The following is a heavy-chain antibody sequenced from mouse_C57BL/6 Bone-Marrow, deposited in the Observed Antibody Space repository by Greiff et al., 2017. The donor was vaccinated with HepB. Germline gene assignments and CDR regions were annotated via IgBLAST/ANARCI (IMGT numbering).Heavy chain of an antibody. CDR2: IYPRSGNT. Sequence: QVQLKESGAELARPGASVKLSCKASGYTFTSYGISWVKQRTGQGLEWIGEIYPRSGNTYYNEKFKGKATLTADKSSSTAYMELRSLTSEDSAVYFCASDYGSSPRAMDYWGQGTSVTVSS. J-gene: IGHJ4*01. CDR1: GYTFTSYG. CDR3: ASDYGSSPRAMDY. V-gene: IGHV1-81*01. D-gene: IGHD1-1*01.